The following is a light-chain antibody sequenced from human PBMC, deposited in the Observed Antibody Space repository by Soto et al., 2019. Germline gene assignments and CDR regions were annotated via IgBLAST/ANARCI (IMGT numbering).Light chain of an antibody. CDR2: GNS. CDR3: QSYDSSLSGWV. Sequence: QSVLTQPPSVSGAPGQRVTISCTCSSSNIGAGYDVHWYQQLPGTAPKLLIYGNSNRPSGVPDRFSGSKSGTSASLAITGLRAEDEADYYCQSYDSSLSGWVFGGGTKLTVL. J-gene: IGLJ3*02. V-gene: IGLV1-40*01. CDR1: SSNIGAGYD.